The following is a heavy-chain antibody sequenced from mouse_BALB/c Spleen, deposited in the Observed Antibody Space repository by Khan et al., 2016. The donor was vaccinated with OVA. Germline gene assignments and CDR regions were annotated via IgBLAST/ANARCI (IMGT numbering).Heavy chain of an antibody. CDR1: GYTFTSYW. CDR3: ARDRIDY. V-gene: IGHV1-7*01. CDR2: INPTSGYT. Sequence: QVQLQQSGAELAKPGASVKMSCKASGYTFTSYWMHWIKQRPGQGLEWIGYINPTSGYTAYNQKFKDKATLTADKSSSTAYLHMNSLKSDDSASYYCARDRIDYWGQGTALTVSS. J-gene: IGHJ2*01.